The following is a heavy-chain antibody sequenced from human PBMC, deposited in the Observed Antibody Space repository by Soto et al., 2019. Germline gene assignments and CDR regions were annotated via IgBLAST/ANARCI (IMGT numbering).Heavy chain of an antibody. Sequence: QLQLVESGGGVVQPGRSLRLSCAASGFTFSSHGMHWVRQAPDKGLEWVAVIWYDGSNKYYADSVKGRFTISRDNSNNMLYLEMNSLRVEDTAVYYCARWGNWKVADNWGQGTLVTVSS. CDR3: ARWGNWKVADN. CDR1: GFTFSSHG. J-gene: IGHJ4*02. V-gene: IGHV3-33*01. CDR2: IWYDGSNK. D-gene: IGHD3-16*01.